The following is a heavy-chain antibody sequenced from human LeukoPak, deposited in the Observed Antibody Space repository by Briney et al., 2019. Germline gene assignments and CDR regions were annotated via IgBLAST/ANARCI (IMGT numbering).Heavy chain of an antibody. D-gene: IGHD3-10*01. J-gene: IGHJ5*02. Sequence: PSETLSLTCTVSGGSMSGFYWNWIRQTPGKGLEWIGFIYYTGSTKYNPSLKSRLTLSVDTSRNQFSLNLMSVTAADTAVYYCARDRGSGALNNWFDPWGQGTLVTVSS. V-gene: IGHV4-59*01. CDR3: ARDRGSGALNNWFDP. CDR2: IYYTGST. CDR1: GGSMSGFY.